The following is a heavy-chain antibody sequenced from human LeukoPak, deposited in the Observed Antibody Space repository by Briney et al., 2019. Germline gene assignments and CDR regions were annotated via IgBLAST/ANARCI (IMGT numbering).Heavy chain of an antibody. V-gene: IGHV4-59*07. J-gene: IGHJ4*02. Sequence: PSDTLSLTCSVSGGSISSDDWSRIRQSPGKGLEYSRVVDYRMGPNYNPSLKNRGTISEDTSKNKISLKLTSVTAADTAVYYCARTVQWLLNYYFDYWGQGTLVTVSS. CDR3: ARTVQWLLNYYFDY. D-gene: IGHD3-22*01. CDR2: VDYRMGP. CDR1: GGSISSDD.